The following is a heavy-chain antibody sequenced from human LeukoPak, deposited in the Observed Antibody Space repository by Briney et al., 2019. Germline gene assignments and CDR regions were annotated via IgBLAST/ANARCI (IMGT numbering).Heavy chain of an antibody. CDR1: GFTVSNNY. CDR3: ARDLAGYNSFDY. D-gene: IGHD5-24*01. V-gene: IGHV3-66*01. J-gene: IGHJ4*02. Sequence: PGGSLRLSCAASGFTVSNNYMSWVRQAPGKGLVWVSSIYSGGSTYYTDSVKGRFTISRDNSKNTLYLQMNRLRAEDTAVYYCARDLAGYNSFDYWGQGTLVTVSS. CDR2: IYSGGST.